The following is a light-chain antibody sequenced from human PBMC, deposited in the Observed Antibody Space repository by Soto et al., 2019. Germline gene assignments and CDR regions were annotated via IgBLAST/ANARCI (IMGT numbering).Light chain of an antibody. J-gene: IGLJ2*01. Sequence: QSALTQPPSASGSPGQSVTISCTGTSSDVGGYHYVSWYQQHPGKAPKLMIHEVTKRPSGVPDRFSGSKSGNTASLTVSGHQGEDEADYYCSSYAGSNNLVFGGGTKLTVL. CDR2: EVT. V-gene: IGLV2-8*01. CDR3: SSYAGSNNLV. CDR1: SSDVGGYHY.